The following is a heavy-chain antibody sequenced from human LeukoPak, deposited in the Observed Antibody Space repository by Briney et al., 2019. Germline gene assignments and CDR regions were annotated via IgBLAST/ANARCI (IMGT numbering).Heavy chain of an antibody. J-gene: IGHJ5*02. V-gene: IGHV1-46*01. CDR2: INPSGGST. CDR1: GYTFTSYY. Sequence: ASVKVSCKASGYTFTSYYMHWVRQAPGQGLEWMGIINPSGGSTSYAQKFQGRVTMTRDTSTSTVYMELSSLRSEDTAVYYCARDRGSVRGVNWFDPWGQGTLVTVSS. D-gene: IGHD3-10*02. CDR3: ARDRGSVRGVNWFDP.